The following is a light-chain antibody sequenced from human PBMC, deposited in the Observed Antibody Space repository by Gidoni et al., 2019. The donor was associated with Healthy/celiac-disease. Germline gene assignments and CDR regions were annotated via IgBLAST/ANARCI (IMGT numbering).Light chain of an antibody. CDR3: QQCNNRPLT. CDR1: QSVSSN. V-gene: IGKV3-15*01. CDR2: GAS. J-gene: IGKJ4*01. Sequence: ILMRQPPATLSVSPGDRATLSCRASQSVSSNLDWYQQKPGKAPTLLIYGASSRATGIPARFSGSGSGTEFTLTISSLQSEDFAAYYCQQCNNRPLTFGGGTKVEIK.